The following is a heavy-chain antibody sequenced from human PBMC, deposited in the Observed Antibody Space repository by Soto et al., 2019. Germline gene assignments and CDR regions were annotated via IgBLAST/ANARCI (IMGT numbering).Heavy chain of an antibody. CDR3: ARASSSSEIDY. D-gene: IGHD6-6*01. Sequence: PSETLSLTCTVSGGSISSGRYYWSWIRQHPGKGLEWIGYIYYSGSTHYNPSLKSRVTISVDTSKNQFSLKLSSVTAADTAVYYCARASSSSEIDYWGQGTLVTVSS. J-gene: IGHJ4*02. V-gene: IGHV4-31*03. CDR2: IYYSGST. CDR1: GGSISSGRYY.